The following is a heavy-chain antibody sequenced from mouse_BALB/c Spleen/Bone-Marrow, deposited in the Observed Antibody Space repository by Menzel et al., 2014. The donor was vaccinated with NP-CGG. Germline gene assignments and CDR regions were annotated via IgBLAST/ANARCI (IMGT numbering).Heavy chain of an antibody. CDR2: IRNKANGYTT. CDR1: GFTFTDYY. J-gene: IGHJ3*01. CDR3: ARDTGNYVRFAY. V-gene: IGHV7-3*02. Sequence: DVQLVESGGGLVQPGGSLRLSCATSGFTFTDYYMSWVRQPPGKALEWLGFIRNKANGYTTEYSASVKGRFTISRDNSQSTLYLQMNTLRAEDSATYYCARDTGNYVRFAYWGQGTLVTVSA. D-gene: IGHD2-1*01.